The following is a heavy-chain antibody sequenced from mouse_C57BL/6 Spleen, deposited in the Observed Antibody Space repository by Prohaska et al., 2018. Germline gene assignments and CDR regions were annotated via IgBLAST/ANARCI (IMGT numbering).Heavy chain of an antibody. V-gene: IGHV1-15*01. CDR1: TFTDYE. CDR2: IDPETGGT. J-gene: IGHJ1*03. CDR3: TRSYSNSYWYFDV. D-gene: IGHD2-5*01. Sequence: TFTDYEMHWVKQTPVHGLEWIGAIDPETGGTAYNQKFKGKAILTADKSSSTAYMEPRSLTSEDSAVYYCTRSYSNSYWYFDVWGTGTTVTVSS.